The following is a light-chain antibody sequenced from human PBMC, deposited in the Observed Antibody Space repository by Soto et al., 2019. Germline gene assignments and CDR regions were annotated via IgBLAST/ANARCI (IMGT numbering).Light chain of an antibody. CDR3: QQYDSSPHT. CDR1: QSIANNY. CDR2: GAS. Sequence: EIVLTQSPGTLSLSPGERATLSCRASQSIANNYLAWYQQKPGQTPRLLIYGASDRATGIPDRFSGSGSGADFTLTISRLEPEDFAVYYCQQYDSSPHTFGQGTKLEIK. J-gene: IGKJ2*01. V-gene: IGKV3-20*01.